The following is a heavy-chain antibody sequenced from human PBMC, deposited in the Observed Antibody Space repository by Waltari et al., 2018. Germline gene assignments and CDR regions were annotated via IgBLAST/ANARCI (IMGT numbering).Heavy chain of an antibody. CDR3: ARVPYDPAHPNYYGMDV. Sequence: EMQLVESGGGLVQPGGSLRLSCAASGFTFSSYSMNWVRQAPGKGLEWVSYISSSSSTIYYADSVKGRFTISRDNAKNSLYLQMNSLRAEDTAVYYCARVPYDPAHPNYYGMDVWGQGTTVTVSS. V-gene: IGHV3-48*01. D-gene: IGHD3-16*01. J-gene: IGHJ6*02. CDR1: GFTFSSYS. CDR2: ISSSSSTI.